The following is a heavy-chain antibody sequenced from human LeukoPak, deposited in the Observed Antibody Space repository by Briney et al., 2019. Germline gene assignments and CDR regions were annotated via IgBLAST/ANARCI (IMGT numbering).Heavy chain of an antibody. V-gene: IGHV4-59*01. CDR3: ARDLPITIFGVVIRAGMDV. D-gene: IGHD3-3*01. CDR2: IYYSGST. CDR1: GGSISSYY. J-gene: IGHJ6*02. Sequence: SETLSLTCTVSGGSISSYYWSWIRQPPGKGLEWIGYIYYSGSTNYNPSLKSRVTISVDTSKNQFSLKLSSMTAADTAVYYCARDLPITIFGVVIRAGMDVWGQGTTVTVSS.